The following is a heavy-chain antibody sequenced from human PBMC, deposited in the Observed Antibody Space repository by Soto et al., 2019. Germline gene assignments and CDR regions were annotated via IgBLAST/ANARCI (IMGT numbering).Heavy chain of an antibody. CDR2: IKQAGSEK. Sequence: EVQLVESGGGLVQPGGSLRLSCAASGFTFSSYWMSWVRQAPGKGLEWVANIKQAGSEKYYVDSVKGRFTISRDNAKNALYLQMNSLRAEDTAVYYCARDREEGYGDCRDWGQGTLVTVSS. CDR3: ARDREEGYGDCRD. CDR1: GFTFSSYW. V-gene: IGHV3-7*01. D-gene: IGHD4-17*01. J-gene: IGHJ4*02.